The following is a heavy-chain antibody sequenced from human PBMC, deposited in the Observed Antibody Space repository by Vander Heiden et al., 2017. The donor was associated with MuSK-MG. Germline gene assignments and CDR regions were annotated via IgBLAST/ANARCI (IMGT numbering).Heavy chain of an antibody. V-gene: IGHV4-59*08. D-gene: IGHD2-21*01. CDR3: ARHSTQGGSIYFFDH. Sequence: QVQLQESGPGLVKPSETLSLTCTVSGGSISSYYWSWIRQPPGKGLEWIGYIYYSGSTNYNPSLKSRVTISVDTSKNLFSLKLNSVTAADTAVYYCARHSTQGGSIYFFDHWGQGTLVTVSS. J-gene: IGHJ4*02. CDR2: IYYSGST. CDR1: GGSISSYY.